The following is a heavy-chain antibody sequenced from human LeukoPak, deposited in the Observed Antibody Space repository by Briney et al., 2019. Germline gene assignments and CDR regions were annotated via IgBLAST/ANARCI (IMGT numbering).Heavy chain of an antibody. Sequence: GGSLRLSCAAYGFTVSSNYMSWVRQAPGKGLEWVSVIYSSGSTYYADSVKGRFTISRDNSKNTLYLQMNSLRAEDTAVYYCARDGGYDSSGLGAFDIWGQGTMVTVSS. D-gene: IGHD3-22*01. J-gene: IGHJ3*02. CDR3: ARDGGYDSSGLGAFDI. CDR1: GFTVSSNY. V-gene: IGHV3-53*01. CDR2: IYSSGST.